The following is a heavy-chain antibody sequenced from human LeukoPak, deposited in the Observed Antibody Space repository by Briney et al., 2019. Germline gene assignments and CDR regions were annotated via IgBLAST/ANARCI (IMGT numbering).Heavy chain of an antibody. CDR1: GYTFTSYG. D-gene: IGHD2-2*01. CDR2: ISAYNGNT. CDR3: ARDLYQLLGFNDAFDI. V-gene: IGHV1-18*01. Sequence: GASVRVSCKASGYTFTSYGISWVRQAPGQGLEWMGWISAYNGNTNYAQKLQGRVTMTTDTSTSTAYMELRSLRSDDTAVYYCARDLYQLLGFNDAFDIWGQGTMVTVSS. J-gene: IGHJ3*02.